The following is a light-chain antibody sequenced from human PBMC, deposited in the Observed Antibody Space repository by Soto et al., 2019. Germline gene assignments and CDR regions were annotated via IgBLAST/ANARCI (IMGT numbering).Light chain of an antibody. CDR2: DVS. CDR3: SSYTSSSTRV. Sequence: QSALTQPASVSGSPGQSITISCTGTSRDVGGYNYVSWYQQHPGKAPKLMIYDVSNRPSGVSNRFSGSKSGNTASLTISGHQAEDEADYYCSSYTSSSTRVFGGGTQLTVL. J-gene: IGLJ3*02. V-gene: IGLV2-14*01. CDR1: SRDVGGYNY.